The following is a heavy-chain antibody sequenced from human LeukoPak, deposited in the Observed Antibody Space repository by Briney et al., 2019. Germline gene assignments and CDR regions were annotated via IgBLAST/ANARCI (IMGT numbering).Heavy chain of an antibody. CDR2: ISGSGGST. CDR1: GFTFSSYA. D-gene: IGHD3-9*01. J-gene: IGHJ3*02. CDR3: AKDHSFYDILTGLGDAFDI. Sequence: GGSLRLSCAASGFTFSSYAMSWVRQAPGKGLEWVSAISGSGGSTYYADSVNGRFTISRDNSKNTLYLQMNTLRAEDTAVYYCAKDHSFYDILTGLGDAFDIWGQGTMVTVSS. V-gene: IGHV3-23*01.